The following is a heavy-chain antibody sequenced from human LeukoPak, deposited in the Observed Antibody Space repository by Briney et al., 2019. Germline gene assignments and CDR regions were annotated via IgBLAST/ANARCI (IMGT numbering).Heavy chain of an antibody. Sequence: SGRSLRLSCAASGFTFSSYAMSWVRQAPGKGLEWVSAISGSGGSTYYADSVKGRFTISRDNSKNTLYLQMNSLRAEDTAVYYCAKALGEWELLNDAFDIWGQGTMVTVSS. D-gene: IGHD1-26*01. V-gene: IGHV3-23*01. CDR3: AKALGEWELLNDAFDI. J-gene: IGHJ3*02. CDR2: ISGSGGST. CDR1: GFTFSSYA.